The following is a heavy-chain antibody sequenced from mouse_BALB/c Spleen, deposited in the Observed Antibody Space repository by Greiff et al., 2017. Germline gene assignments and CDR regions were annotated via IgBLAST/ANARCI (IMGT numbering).Heavy chain of an antibody. CDR1: GFTFSSFG. CDR2: ISSGSSTI. Sequence: EVKLVESGGGLVQPGGSRKLSCAASGFTFSSFGMHWVRQAPEKGLEWVAYISSGSSTIYYADTVKGRFTISRDNPKNPLFLQMTSLRSEDTAMYYCARSGITTALYYFDYWGQGTTLTVSS. D-gene: IGHD1-2*01. CDR3: ARSGITTALYYFDY. V-gene: IGHV5-17*02. J-gene: IGHJ2*01.